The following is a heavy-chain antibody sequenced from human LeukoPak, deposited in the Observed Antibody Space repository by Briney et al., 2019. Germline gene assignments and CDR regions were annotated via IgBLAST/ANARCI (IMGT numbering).Heavy chain of an antibody. CDR1: GGSISSSYYY. J-gene: IGHJ4*02. CDR3: ARSGWYYYDSSFDY. D-gene: IGHD3-22*01. CDR2: IYYSGST. Sequence: SETLSLTCTVSGGSISSSYYYWGWIRQPPGKGLEWIGSIYYSGSTYYNPSLKSRVTISVDTSKNQFSLKLRSVTAADTAVYYCARSGWYYYDSSFDYWGQGTLVTVSS. V-gene: IGHV4-39*01.